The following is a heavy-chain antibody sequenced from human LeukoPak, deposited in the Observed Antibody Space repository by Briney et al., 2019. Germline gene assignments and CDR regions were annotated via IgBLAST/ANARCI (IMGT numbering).Heavy chain of an antibody. CDR3: ARGNWNYEAYYYYGMDV. D-gene: IGHD1-7*01. CDR1: GFTFSDYY. J-gene: IGHJ6*02. CDR2: IYYSGST. Sequence: LRLSCAASGFTFSDYYMSWIRQPPGKGLEWIGYIYYSGSTNYNPSLKSRVTISVDTSKNQFSLKLSSVTAADTAVYYCARGNWNYEAYYYYGMDVWGQGTTVTVSS. V-gene: IGHV4-59*01.